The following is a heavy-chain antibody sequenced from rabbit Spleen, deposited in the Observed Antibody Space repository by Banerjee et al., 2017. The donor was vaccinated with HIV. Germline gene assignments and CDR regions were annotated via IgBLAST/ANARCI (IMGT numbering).Heavy chain of an antibody. CDR3: ARDDRGGNLYFNM. D-gene: IGHD1-1*01. J-gene: IGHJ4*01. V-gene: IGHV1S45*01. Sequence: QEQLEESGGDLVKPGASLTLTCTTSGFSFSSGYWMCWVRQAPGKGLEWIGCIYTGTGSTYYASWAKGRFTISKTSSTTVTLQMTSLTAADTATYFCARDDRGGNLYFNMWGPGTLVTVS. CDR1: GFSFSSGYW. CDR2: IYTGTGST.